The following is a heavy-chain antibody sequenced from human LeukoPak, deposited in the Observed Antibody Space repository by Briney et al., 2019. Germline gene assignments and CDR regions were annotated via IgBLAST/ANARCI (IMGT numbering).Heavy chain of an antibody. V-gene: IGHV3-30-3*01. D-gene: IGHD6-19*01. J-gene: IGHJ3*02. CDR3: ARRPGIAVAGTDDAFDI. Sequence: GGSLRLSCAASGFTFSSYAMHWVRQAPGKGLEWVAVISYDGSIKYYAVSVKGRFTISRDNSKNTLYLQMNSLRAEDTAAYYCARRPGIAVAGTDDAFDIWGQGTMVTVSS. CDR1: GFTFSSYA. CDR2: ISYDGSIK.